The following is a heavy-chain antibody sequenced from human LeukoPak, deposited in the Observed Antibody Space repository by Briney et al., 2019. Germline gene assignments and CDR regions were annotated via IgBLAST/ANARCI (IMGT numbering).Heavy chain of an antibody. CDR3: TRDPRHFDS. Sequence: PGGSLILSCAASGFTFSDSYMTWVRQAPGKGVEWVAYISGSGHDINYSDSVKGRFTISRDNAKNSLYLQMSSLRVEDTAVYYCTRDPRHFDSCGQGTLVTVSS. CDR1: GFTFSDSY. D-gene: IGHD6-6*01. CDR2: ISGSGHDI. V-gene: IGHV3-11*04. J-gene: IGHJ5*01.